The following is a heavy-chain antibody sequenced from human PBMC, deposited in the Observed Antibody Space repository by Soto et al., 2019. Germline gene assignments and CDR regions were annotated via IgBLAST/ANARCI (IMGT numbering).Heavy chain of an antibody. Sequence: QVQLVESGGGVVQPGRSLRLSCAASGFTFSTYAMHWVRQAPGKGLEWVAVISYDGSNKYYADSVKGRFTISRDNSKNTLYLQMNSLRPEDTAVYFCAKDHSGNSNLGNDYWGQGTLVTVSS. J-gene: IGHJ4*02. V-gene: IGHV3-30*04. CDR1: GFTFSTYA. D-gene: IGHD1-26*01. CDR3: AKDHSGNSNLGNDY. CDR2: ISYDGSNK.